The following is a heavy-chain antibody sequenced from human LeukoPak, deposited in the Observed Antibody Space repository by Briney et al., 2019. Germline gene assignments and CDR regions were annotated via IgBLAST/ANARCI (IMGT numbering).Heavy chain of an antibody. Sequence: AGGSLRLSCAASGFTFTTYEMNWVRQAPGKGLEWVSAISGSGGSTYYADSVKGRFTISRDNSKNTLYLQMNSLRAEDTAVYYCAKDPISTYFDYWGQGTLVTVSS. CDR1: GFTFTTYE. CDR3: AKDPISTYFDY. V-gene: IGHV3-23*01. CDR2: ISGSGGST. J-gene: IGHJ4*02. D-gene: IGHD3-22*01.